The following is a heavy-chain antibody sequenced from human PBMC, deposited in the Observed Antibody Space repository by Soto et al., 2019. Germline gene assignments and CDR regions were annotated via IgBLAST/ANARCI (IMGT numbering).Heavy chain of an antibody. D-gene: IGHD1-26*01. CDR2: IYDSGSA. J-gene: IGHJ6*03. V-gene: IGHV4-31*02. Sequence: WTWICQHPGKGLEWIGYIYDSGSAFYNPSLKSRVTMSVDTSKNQFSLNLRSVTAADTAVFYCARGILRPNHYMDVWGKGTAVAVSS. CDR3: ARGILRPNHYMDV.